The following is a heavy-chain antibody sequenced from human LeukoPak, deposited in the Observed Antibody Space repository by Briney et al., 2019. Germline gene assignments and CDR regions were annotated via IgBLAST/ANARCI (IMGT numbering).Heavy chain of an antibody. D-gene: IGHD1-26*01. Sequence: GASVTVSCKASEYTFTDYYMHWVRQAPGQGLEWMGWINPNSGGTKYAQKFQGRVTMTRDPSISTAYMELSRLRFDDTAVYYCARDAWLVGATNLYYFDHWGQGTPVTVSS. V-gene: IGHV1-2*02. CDR1: EYTFTDYY. CDR2: INPNSGGT. J-gene: IGHJ4*02. CDR3: ARDAWLVGATNLYYFDH.